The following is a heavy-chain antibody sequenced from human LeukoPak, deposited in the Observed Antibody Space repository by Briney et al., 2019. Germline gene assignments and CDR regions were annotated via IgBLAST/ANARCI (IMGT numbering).Heavy chain of an antibody. CDR2: ISSSSSYI. Sequence: GGSLRLSCAASGFTFSDYYMSWIRQAPGKGLEWVSSISSSSSYIYYADSVKGRFTISRDNAKNSLYLQMNSLGAEDTAVYYCARDQNNWFDPWGQGTLVTVSS. CDR1: GFTFSDYY. CDR3: ARDQNNWFDP. J-gene: IGHJ5*02. V-gene: IGHV3-11*06.